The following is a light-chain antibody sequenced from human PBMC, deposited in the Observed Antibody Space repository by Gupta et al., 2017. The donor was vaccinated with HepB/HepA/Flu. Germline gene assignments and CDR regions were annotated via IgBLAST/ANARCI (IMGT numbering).Light chain of an antibody. V-gene: IGLV2-14*01. CDR3: SSYTSSATLV. Sequence: QSVLTQAASVYGSPGQSITISCTGTSSDVGGYNYVSWYQQHPGKAPKLIIYDVSNRPSGVSNRFSGSKSGNTASLTTSGLRTEDEADYYCSSYTSSATLVFGGGTKLTVL. J-gene: IGLJ2*01. CDR2: DVS. CDR1: SSDVGGYNY.